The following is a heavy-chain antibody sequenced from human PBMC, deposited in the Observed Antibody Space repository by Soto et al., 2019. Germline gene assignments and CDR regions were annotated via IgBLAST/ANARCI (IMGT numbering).Heavy chain of an antibody. J-gene: IGHJ4*02. Sequence: QITLKESGPTLVKPTQTLTLTCTFSGFSLTTRGVGVGWIRQPPGKALEWLALIYWDDDKRYSPSLKSRLTIPKDTSKNQVVLTMTNMDPVDTATYYCARDSTGWYGFDYLGQGTLATVSS. CDR1: GFSLTTRGVG. V-gene: IGHV2-5*02. CDR3: ARDSTGWYGFDY. CDR2: IYWDDDK. D-gene: IGHD6-19*01.